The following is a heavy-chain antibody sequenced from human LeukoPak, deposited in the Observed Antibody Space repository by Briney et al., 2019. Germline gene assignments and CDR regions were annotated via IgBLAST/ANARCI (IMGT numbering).Heavy chain of an antibody. CDR3: ARDLSGVTGYTYGRGIDY. D-gene: IGHD5-18*01. CDR1: GFTFNTYA. V-gene: IGHV3-7*01. J-gene: IGHJ4*02. Sequence: GGSLRLSCAASGFTFNTYAMSWVRQAPGKGLEWVANIKKDGSEKYYVDSVKGRFTISRDNAKTSLYLQMNSLRAEDTAVYYCARDLSGVTGYTYGRGIDYWGQGTLVTVSS. CDR2: IKKDGSEK.